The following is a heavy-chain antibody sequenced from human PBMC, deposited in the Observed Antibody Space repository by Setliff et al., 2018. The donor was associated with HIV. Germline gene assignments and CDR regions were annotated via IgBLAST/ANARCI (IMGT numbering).Heavy chain of an antibody. CDR1: GDSISSGSYY. CDR3: ARRTFGSGRLDP. D-gene: IGHD3-16*01. Sequence: SETLSLTCSVSGDSISSGSYYWSWIRLPAGKGLEWIGQIHTTGSTNYNPSLESRLTISIDTSKNQFSLKLNSVTATDTAVYYCARRTFGSGRLDPWGQGTLGTVS. J-gene: IGHJ5*02. V-gene: IGHV4-61*09. CDR2: IHTTGST.